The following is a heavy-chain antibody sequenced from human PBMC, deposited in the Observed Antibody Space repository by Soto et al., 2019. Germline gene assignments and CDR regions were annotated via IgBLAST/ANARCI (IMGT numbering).Heavy chain of an antibody. D-gene: IGHD3-22*01. Sequence: SETLSLTCAVSGYSISSGYNWGWIRRPPGKGLEWIGSICHSGINYYNPSLKSRVTISVDKSKNQFSLKLSSVTAADTAVYYCARNRAYDSSRYHYYWFDSWGQGTLLTVSS. J-gene: IGHJ5*01. CDR2: ICHSGIN. CDR1: GYSISSGYN. V-gene: IGHV4-38-2*01. CDR3: ARNRAYDSSRYHYYWFDS.